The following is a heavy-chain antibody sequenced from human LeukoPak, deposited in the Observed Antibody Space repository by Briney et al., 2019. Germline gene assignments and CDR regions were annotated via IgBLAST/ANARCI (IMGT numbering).Heavy chain of an antibody. V-gene: IGHV1-2*02. D-gene: IGHD4-17*01. Sequence: SVNVSCKASGYTFTRYYMHWVRQAPGQGLEWMGWINPNNGGTNYTQKFQGKVTMTRETSISTACMELSRLRSDQTAVYYGARVGEEYTTVTHIGALGAFDIWGQGTMVTVSS. CDR1: GYTFTRYY. J-gene: IGHJ3*02. CDR2: INPNNGGT. CDR3: ARVGEEYTTVTHIGALGAFDI.